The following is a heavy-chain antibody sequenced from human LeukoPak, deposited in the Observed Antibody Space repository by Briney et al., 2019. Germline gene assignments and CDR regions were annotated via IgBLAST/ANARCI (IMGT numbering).Heavy chain of an antibody. CDR2: IWYDGSNK. J-gene: IGHJ4*02. V-gene: IGHV3-33*08. Sequence: PGGSLRLSCAASGFTFSSYGMHWVRQAPGKGLEWVAVIWYDGSNKYYADSVKGRFTISRDNSKNTLYLQMNSLRAEDTAVYYCARDKGYCSGGSCSLGYWGQGTLVTVSS. CDR1: GFTFSSYG. D-gene: IGHD2-15*01. CDR3: ARDKGYCSGGSCSLGY.